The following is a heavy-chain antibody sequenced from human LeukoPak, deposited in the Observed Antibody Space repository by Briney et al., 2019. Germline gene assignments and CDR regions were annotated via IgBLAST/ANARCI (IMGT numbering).Heavy chain of an antibody. D-gene: IGHD5-18*01. J-gene: IGHJ6*02. CDR2: IYYSGST. Sequence: SETLSLTCTVSGGSISSYYWSWIRQPPGKGLEWIGYIYYSGSTNYNPSLKSRVTISVDTSKNQFSLKLSSVTAADTAVYYCARHRYGYGYSYYYYGMDVWGQGTTVTVSS. CDR3: ARHRYGYGYSYYYYGMDV. CDR1: GGSISSYY. V-gene: IGHV4-59*08.